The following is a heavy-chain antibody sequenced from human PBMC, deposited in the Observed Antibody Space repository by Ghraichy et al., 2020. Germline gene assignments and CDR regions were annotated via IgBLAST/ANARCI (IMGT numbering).Heavy chain of an antibody. D-gene: IGHD2-2*01. CDR2: IYHSGST. Sequence: SETLSLTCAVSGGSISSGGFSWTWIRQPPGKGLEWIGYIYHSGSTYYNPSLQSRVTISVDRSGTQFSLKLDSVTAADTAVYYCARYNGTTWYYFGLDVWGQGATVTVSS. V-gene: IGHV4-30-2*01. CDR3: ARYNGTTWYYFGLDV. J-gene: IGHJ6*02. CDR1: GGSISSGGFS.